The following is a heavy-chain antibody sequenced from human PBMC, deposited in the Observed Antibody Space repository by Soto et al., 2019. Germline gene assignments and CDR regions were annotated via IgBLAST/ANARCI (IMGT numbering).Heavy chain of an antibody. CDR1: GFTFSNAW. D-gene: IGHD6-13*01. V-gene: IGHV3-15*07. Sequence: EVQLVESGGGLAKPGGSLRLSCVVSGFTFSNAWMSWVRQAPGKGLEWVGHIKSKADGGTSDYAAPVKGRFTISRDDSRNTLYLQMNSLKTEDTAIYYCSTRGSSWGQGTLVTVSS. CDR3: STRGSS. J-gene: IGHJ4*02. CDR2: IKSKADGGTS.